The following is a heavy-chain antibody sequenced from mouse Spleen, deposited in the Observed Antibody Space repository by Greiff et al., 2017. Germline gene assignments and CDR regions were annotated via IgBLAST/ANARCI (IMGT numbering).Heavy chain of an antibody. CDR2: IFPGSGNT. CDR3: ARWNSYYFDY. CDR1: GYSFTSYY. J-gene: IGHJ2*01. Sequence: VQLQQSGPELVKPGASVKISCKASGYSFTSYYIHWVKQRPGQGLEWIGWIFPGSGNTKYNEKFKGKATLTADTSSSTAYMQLSSLTSEDSAVYFCARWNSYYFDYWGQGTTLTVSS. V-gene: IGHV1-66*01.